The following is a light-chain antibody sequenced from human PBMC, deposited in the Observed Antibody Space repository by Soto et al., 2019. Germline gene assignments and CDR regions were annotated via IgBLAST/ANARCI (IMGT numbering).Light chain of an antibody. J-gene: IGKJ2*01. CDR1: QSVLYNSNNKNY. CDR3: QQYYSTPPYT. V-gene: IGKV4-1*01. Sequence: DIVMTQSPDSLAVSLGERATINCKSSQSVLYNSNNKNYLAWYQQKPGQPPKLLIYWASTRESGVPYRFSGSGSGTDVTLTISSLQAEDVAVYYCQQYYSTPPYTFGQGTKLEIK. CDR2: WAS.